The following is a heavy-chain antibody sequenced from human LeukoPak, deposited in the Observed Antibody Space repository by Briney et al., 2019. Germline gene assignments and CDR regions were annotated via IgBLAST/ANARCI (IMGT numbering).Heavy chain of an antibody. CDR3: AGGSYGSLTYFDY. V-gene: IGHV4-59*01. CDR1: GGSISSYY. CDR2: IYYSGST. J-gene: IGHJ4*02. Sequence: PSETLSLTCTVSGGSISSYYWSWIRQPPGKGLEWIGYIYYSGSTNYNPSLKSRVTISVDTSKNQFSLKLSSVTAADTAVYYCAGGSYGSLTYFDYWGQETLVTVSS. D-gene: IGHD3-16*01.